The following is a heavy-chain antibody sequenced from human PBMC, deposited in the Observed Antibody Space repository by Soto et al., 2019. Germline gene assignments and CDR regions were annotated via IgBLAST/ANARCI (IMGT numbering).Heavy chain of an antibody. J-gene: IGHJ4*02. Sequence: PSETLSLTCVVSGGSISNENWWTWVRQPPGKGLEWIGEIHRSGSTNYNPSLKSRVIISVDKSKNQFSLKLSSVTAADTAVYYCARRDYYDSTGYFEGWGQGTLVTVSS. D-gene: IGHD3-22*01. V-gene: IGHV4-4*02. CDR3: ARRDYYDSTGYFEG. CDR1: GGSISNENW. CDR2: IHRSGST.